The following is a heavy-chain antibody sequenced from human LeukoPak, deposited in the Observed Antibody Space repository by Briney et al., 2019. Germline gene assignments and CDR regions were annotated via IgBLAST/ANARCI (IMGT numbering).Heavy chain of an antibody. Sequence: SETLSLTCTVSGGSISSYYWSWTRQPPGKGLEWIGYIYYSGSTNYNPSLKSRVTISVDTSKNQFSLKLSSVTAADTAVYYCARGRRWGWYFDLWGRGTLVTVSS. D-gene: IGHD4-23*01. J-gene: IGHJ2*01. CDR3: ARGRRWGWYFDL. V-gene: IGHV4-59*01. CDR2: IYYSGST. CDR1: GGSISSYY.